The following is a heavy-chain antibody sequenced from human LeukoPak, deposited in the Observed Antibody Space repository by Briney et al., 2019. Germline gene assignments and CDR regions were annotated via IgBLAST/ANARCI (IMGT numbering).Heavy chain of an antibody. CDR2: IYYSGST. J-gene: IGHJ5*02. V-gene: IGHV4-39*01. D-gene: IGHD4-23*01. Sequence: SETLSLTCTVSGGSISSSSYYWGWIRQPPGKGLEWIGSIYYSGSTYYNPSLKSRVTMSVDTSKNQFSLKLSSVTAADTAVYYCARGARVTRINWFDPWGQGTLVTVSS. CDR1: GGSISSSSYY. CDR3: ARGARVTRINWFDP.